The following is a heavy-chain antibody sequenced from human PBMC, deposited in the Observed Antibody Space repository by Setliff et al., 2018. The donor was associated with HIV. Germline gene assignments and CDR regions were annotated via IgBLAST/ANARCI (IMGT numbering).Heavy chain of an antibody. CDR2: IYYSGST. V-gene: IGHV4-39*07. Sequence: SETLSLTCTVSGGSISSGSYYWSWIRQPPGKGLEWIGSIYYSGSTYYSPSLKSRVTILLDPSKNQFSLKLSSVTAADTAVYYCARSRGTQQEEYYFDYWGPGTLVTVSS. CDR3: ARSRGTQQEEYYFDY. J-gene: IGHJ4*02. CDR1: GGSISSGSYY. D-gene: IGHD5-12*01.